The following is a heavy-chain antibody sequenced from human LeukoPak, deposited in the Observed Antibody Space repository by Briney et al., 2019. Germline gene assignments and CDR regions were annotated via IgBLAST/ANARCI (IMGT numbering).Heavy chain of an antibody. J-gene: IGHJ3*02. V-gene: IGHV3-23*01. Sequence: GGSLRLSCAASGFSFSSYAMSWVRQAPGKGLEWVSAISGSGGSTYDADSVRGRVTISRDTSKNPLYLQMNSLRAEDTAVYYCAKGAYCSGGSCFEDAFDIWGQGTMVTVSS. D-gene: IGHD2-15*01. CDR3: AKGAYCSGGSCFEDAFDI. CDR2: ISGSGGST. CDR1: GFSFSSYA.